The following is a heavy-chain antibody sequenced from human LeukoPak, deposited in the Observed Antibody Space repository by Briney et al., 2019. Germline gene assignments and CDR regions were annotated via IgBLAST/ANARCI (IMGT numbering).Heavy chain of an antibody. V-gene: IGHV4-34*01. Sequence: SETLSLTCAVYGGSFSGYYWSWIRQPPGKGLEWIGEINHSGSTNYNPSLKSRVTISVDTSKNQFSLKLSSVTAADTAVYYCAGTYYYDSSGYYLLGYWGQGTLVTVSS. CDR3: AGTYYYDSSGYYLLGY. CDR2: INHSGST. CDR1: GGSFSGYY. D-gene: IGHD3-22*01. J-gene: IGHJ4*02.